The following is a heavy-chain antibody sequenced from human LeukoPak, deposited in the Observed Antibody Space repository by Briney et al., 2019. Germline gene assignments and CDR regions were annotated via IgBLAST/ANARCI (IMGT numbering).Heavy chain of an antibody. J-gene: IGHJ4*02. D-gene: IGHD3-9*01. CDR2: ISSSSSYI. CDR1: GFTFSSYE. V-gene: IGHV3-21*01. Sequence: GGSLRLSCAASGFTFSSYEMNWVRQAPGKGLEWVSSISSSSSYIYYADSVKGRFTISRDNAKNSLYLQMNSLRAEDTAVYYCARDGGTYYDILTGYCDYWGQGTLVTVSS. CDR3: ARDGGTYYDILTGYCDY.